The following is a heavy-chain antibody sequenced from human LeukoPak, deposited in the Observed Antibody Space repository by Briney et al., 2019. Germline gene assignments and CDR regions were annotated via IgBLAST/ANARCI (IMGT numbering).Heavy chain of an antibody. Sequence: PGGSLRLSCAASGFTVSNNYMSWLRQAPGKGLEWVSVIYSGGRTYYADSVKGRFTISRDNSKNTLYLQMNSLRAEDTAVYYCARDHIAARRGFDYWGQGTLVTVSS. CDR1: GFTVSNNY. V-gene: IGHV3-66*02. CDR3: ARDHIAARRGFDY. J-gene: IGHJ4*02. D-gene: IGHD6-6*01. CDR2: IYSGGRT.